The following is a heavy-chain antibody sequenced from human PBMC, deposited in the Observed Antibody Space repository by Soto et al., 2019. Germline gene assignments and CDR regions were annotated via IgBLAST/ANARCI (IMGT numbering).Heavy chain of an antibody. CDR3: AKDLQFSGWLSAQTFDY. D-gene: IGHD6-19*01. V-gene: IGHV3-23*01. J-gene: IGHJ4*02. CDR2: ITGSGDST. Sequence: EVQLLESGGGLVQPGGSLRLSCAVSGFTFSSHAMSWVRQAPGKGLECVSSITGSGDSTYYADSVKGRFTISRDKSKSTLYQQMNSQRAEDTAVYYCAKDLQFSGWLSAQTFDYWGQGTQVTVSS. CDR1: GFTFSSHA.